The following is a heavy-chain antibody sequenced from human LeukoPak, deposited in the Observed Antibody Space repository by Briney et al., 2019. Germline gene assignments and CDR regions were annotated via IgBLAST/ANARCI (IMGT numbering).Heavy chain of an antibody. D-gene: IGHD3-22*01. CDR2: IYHSGST. J-gene: IGHJ4*02. CDR1: GYSISSGYY. Sequence: SETLSLTCAVSGYSISSGYYWGWIRQPPGKGLEWIGSIYHSGSTYYNPSLKSRVTISVDTSKNQFSLKLSSVTAADTAVYFCATALNSDSSGYYNYWGQGTLVTVSS. V-gene: IGHV4-38-2*01. CDR3: ATALNSDSSGYYNY.